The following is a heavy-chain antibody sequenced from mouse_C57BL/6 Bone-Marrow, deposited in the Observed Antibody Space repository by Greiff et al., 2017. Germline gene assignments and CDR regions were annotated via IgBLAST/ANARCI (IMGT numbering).Heavy chain of an antibody. V-gene: IGHV1-69*01. CDR1: GYTFTSYW. CDR2: IDPSDSYT. Sequence: QVQLKQPGAELVMPGASVKLSCKASGYTFTSYWMHWVKQRPGQGLEWIGEIDPSDSYTNYNQKFKGKSTLTVDKSSSTAYMQLSSLPSEDSAGYYCAREGYHAMDYRGDKTSETVSS. J-gene: IGHJ4*01. CDR3: AREGYHAMDY.